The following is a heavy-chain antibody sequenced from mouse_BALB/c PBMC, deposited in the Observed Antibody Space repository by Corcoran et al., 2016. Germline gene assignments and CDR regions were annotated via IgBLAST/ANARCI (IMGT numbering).Heavy chain of an antibody. CDR1: GFNIKDTY. V-gene: IGHV14-3*02. CDR2: IDPANGNT. CDR3: ARWDWYFDV. Sequence: EVQLQQSGAELVTPGASVQLSCTASGFNIKDTYMHWVKQRPEQGLEWSGRIDPANGNTKYDPKFQGKATITADTSSNTAYMQLSSLTSEDTAVYYCARWDWYFDVWGAGTTVTVSS. J-gene: IGHJ1*01.